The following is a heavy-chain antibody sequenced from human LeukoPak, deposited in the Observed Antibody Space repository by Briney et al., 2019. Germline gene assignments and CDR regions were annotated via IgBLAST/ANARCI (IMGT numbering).Heavy chain of an antibody. D-gene: IGHD3-22*01. Sequence: SETLSLTCTVSGDSISTYYWSWIRQPPGKGLEWIGYIYYSGSTNYNPSLKSRVTISLDTSKNQFSLKLSSVTAADTAVYYCARLSYYYDSSGYLWAFDIWGQGTMVTVSS. CDR1: GDSISTYY. CDR3: ARLSYYYDSSGYLWAFDI. CDR2: IYYSGST. V-gene: IGHV4-59*01. J-gene: IGHJ3*02.